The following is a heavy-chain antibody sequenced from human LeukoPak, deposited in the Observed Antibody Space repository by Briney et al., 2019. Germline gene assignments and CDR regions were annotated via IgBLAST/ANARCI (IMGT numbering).Heavy chain of an antibody. D-gene: IGHD2-2*01. V-gene: IGHV3-21*05. CDR2: INDDSSDI. CDR1: GYSFTSYW. Sequence: GESLKISCKGSGYSFTSYWIGWVRQMPGKGLEWVSYINDDSSDIHYAGSVRGRFTISRDDARKTLYLQLSSLRVEDTAVYYCARDTFQPGLIDSWGQGTLVTVSS. J-gene: IGHJ4*02. CDR3: ARDTFQPGLIDS.